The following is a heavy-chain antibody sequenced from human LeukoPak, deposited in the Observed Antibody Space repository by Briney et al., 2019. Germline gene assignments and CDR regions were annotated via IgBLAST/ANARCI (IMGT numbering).Heavy chain of an antibody. Sequence: PGGSLRLSCAASGFNFSSYEMNWVRQAPGKGLEWVSAVSSGGRTIYYADPVKGRFTISRDNAKNSLYLQMNSLKAEDTAIYYCARAGYSSSWLLDWGQGTLVTVSS. V-gene: IGHV3-48*03. CDR2: VSSGGRTI. CDR1: GFNFSSYE. J-gene: IGHJ4*02. D-gene: IGHD6-13*01. CDR3: ARAGYSSSWLLD.